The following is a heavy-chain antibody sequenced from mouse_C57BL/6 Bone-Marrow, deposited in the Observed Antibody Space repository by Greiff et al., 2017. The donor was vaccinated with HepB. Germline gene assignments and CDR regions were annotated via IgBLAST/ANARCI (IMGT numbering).Heavy chain of an antibody. D-gene: IGHD1-1*01. CDR3: ARSIYYGSSYYFDY. J-gene: IGHJ2*01. CDR1: GYTFTSYW. Sequence: QVQLKQPGAELVKPGASVKMSCKASGYTFTSYWITWVKQRPGQGLEWIGDIYPGSGSTNYNEKFKSKATLTVDTSSSTAYMQLSSLTSEDSAVYYCARSIYYGSSYYFDYWGQGTTLTVSS. V-gene: IGHV1-55*01. CDR2: IYPGSGST.